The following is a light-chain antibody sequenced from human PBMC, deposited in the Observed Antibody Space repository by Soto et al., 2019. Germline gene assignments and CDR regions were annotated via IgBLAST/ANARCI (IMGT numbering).Light chain of an antibody. Sequence: DLQMTQSPSSLSASVGDRVTITCRASQSISNFLTCYQQKPGKAPNLLIYGGSSLQSGVPSRFSGSGAGTDVTLTITSLQPEDFATYYCQQSYNTPPYTFGQGTRLEIK. V-gene: IGKV1-39*01. CDR3: QQSYNTPPYT. J-gene: IGKJ2*01. CDR1: QSISNF. CDR2: GGS.